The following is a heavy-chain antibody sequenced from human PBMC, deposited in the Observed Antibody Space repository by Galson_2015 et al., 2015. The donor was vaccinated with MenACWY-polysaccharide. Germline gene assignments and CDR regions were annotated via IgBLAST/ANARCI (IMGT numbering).Heavy chain of an antibody. CDR2: ISYSGIT. CDR3: ATFRENSGWDQSKFDF. Sequence: TLSLTCTVSGTLINNYYWTWIRQPPGKALEWIGHISYSGITNYNPSLKSRVTIGLDTSRDQFSLKLSSVTAADTAVYYCATFRENSGWDQSKFDFWGQGTLVTVSS. CDR1: GTLINNYY. D-gene: IGHD6-19*01. J-gene: IGHJ4*02. V-gene: IGHV4-59*08.